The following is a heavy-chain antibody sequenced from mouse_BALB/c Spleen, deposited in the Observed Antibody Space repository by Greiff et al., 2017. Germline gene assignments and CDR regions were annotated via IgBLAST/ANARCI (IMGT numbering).Heavy chain of an antibody. J-gene: IGHJ4*01. Sequence: VKLVESGAELARPGASVKMSCKASGYTFTSYTMHWVKQRPGQGLEWIGYINPSSGYTNYNQKFKDKATLTADKSSSTAYMQLSSLTSEDSAVYYCARSNWDAMDYWGQGTSVTVSS. CDR1: GYTFTSYT. V-gene: IGHV1-4*01. CDR3: ARSNWDAMDY. CDR2: INPSSGYT. D-gene: IGHD4-1*01.